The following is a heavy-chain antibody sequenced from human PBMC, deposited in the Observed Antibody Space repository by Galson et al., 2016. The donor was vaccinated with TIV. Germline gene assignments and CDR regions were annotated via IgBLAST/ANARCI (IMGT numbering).Heavy chain of an antibody. J-gene: IGHJ5*02. CDR3: ATYCSSTTCLFDP. V-gene: IGHV4-39*01. CDR2: IYYSGSA. D-gene: IGHD2-2*01. CDR1: GGSISSTSHY. Sequence: ETLSLTCTVSGGSISSTSHYWGWIRQPPGKGLEWTGNIYYSGSAYYNPSLKSRVTISVDTSKNQFSLKLSSVTAADTAVYYCATYCSSTTCLFDPWGQGTLVTVSS.